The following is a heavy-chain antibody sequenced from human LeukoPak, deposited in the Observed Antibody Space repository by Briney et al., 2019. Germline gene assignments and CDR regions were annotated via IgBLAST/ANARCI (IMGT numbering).Heavy chain of an antibody. D-gene: IGHD3-22*01. CDR3: ARAAPYYYDSSGYSAFDS. Sequence: GGSLRLSCAASGFTFRSYSMHWVRQAPGKGLEWVPYISSTSSTIYYADSVKGRFTISRDNAKNSLYLQMNSLRDEDTAVYYCARAAPYYYDSSGYSAFDSWGQGTMVTVSA. V-gene: IGHV3-48*02. J-gene: IGHJ3*02. CDR1: GFTFRSYS. CDR2: ISSTSSTI.